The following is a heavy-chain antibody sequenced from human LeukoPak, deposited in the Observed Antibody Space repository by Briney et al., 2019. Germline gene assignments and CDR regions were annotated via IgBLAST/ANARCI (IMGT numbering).Heavy chain of an antibody. CDR3: AREMATIAGFDY. CDR2: ISSSISYI. Sequence: GGSLRLSCAASGFTFSSYSMNWVRQAPGRGLEWVSSISSSISYIYYADSVKGRFTISRDNAKNSLYLQMNSLRAEDTAVYYCAREMATIAGFDYWGQGTLVTISS. D-gene: IGHD5-24*01. J-gene: IGHJ4*02. CDR1: GFTFSSYS. V-gene: IGHV3-21*01.